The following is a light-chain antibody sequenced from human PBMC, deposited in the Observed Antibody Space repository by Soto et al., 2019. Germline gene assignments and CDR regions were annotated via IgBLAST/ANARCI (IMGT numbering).Light chain of an antibody. CDR2: GAS. V-gene: IGKV3-20*01. CDR1: QSVSSTY. Sequence: EIVLTQSPGILSLSPGERATLSCRASQSVSSTYLAWYQQQPGQAPRLLIHGASSRATGIPDRFSGSGSGTDFTLTISRLEPEVFAVYYCQYYSSSLSITFGQGTRLDIK. CDR3: QYYSSSLSIT. J-gene: IGKJ5*01.